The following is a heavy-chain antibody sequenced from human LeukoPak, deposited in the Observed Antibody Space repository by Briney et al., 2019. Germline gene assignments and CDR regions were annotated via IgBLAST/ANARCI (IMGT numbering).Heavy chain of an antibody. Sequence: GGSLRLSCVASGFTFRSYWMHWVRQVPGKGLVWVSPINSDGSTTNYADSVKGRFTISRDNSKNTLYLQMNSLRAEDTAVYYCARAYSYGGFGYWGQGTLVTVSS. CDR3: ARAYSYGGFGY. V-gene: IGHV3-74*01. J-gene: IGHJ4*02. CDR1: GFTFRSYW. CDR2: INSDGSTT. D-gene: IGHD5-18*01.